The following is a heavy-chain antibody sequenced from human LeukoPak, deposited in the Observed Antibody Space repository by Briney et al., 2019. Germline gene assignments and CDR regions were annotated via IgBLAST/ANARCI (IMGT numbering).Heavy chain of an antibody. D-gene: IGHD2-2*01. CDR3: VRVPPLKKFARTRDHWFDP. J-gene: IGHJ5*02. CDR1: GGSISSYY. V-gene: IGHV4-59*01. Sequence: SETLSLTCTVSGGSISSYYWSWIRQPPGKGLEWIGYIYYSGSTNYNPSLKSRVTISVDTSKNQFSLKLSSVTAADTAVYYCVRVPPLKKFARTRDHWFDPWGQGTLVTVSS. CDR2: IYYSGST.